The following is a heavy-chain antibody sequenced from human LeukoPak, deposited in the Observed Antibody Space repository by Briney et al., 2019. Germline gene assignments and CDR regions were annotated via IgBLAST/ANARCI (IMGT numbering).Heavy chain of an antibody. CDR1: GFTFSPDG. CDR2: ISFDGTNK. Sequence: PGGSLRLSCAASGFTFSPDGMHWVRQAPGKGLEWVAVISFDGTNKYYADSVKGRFTISRDNSKNTLYLQMNSLRAADTAVYYCAKVALGGETGTDYSDYWGQGTRVIVSS. CDR3: AKVALGGETGTDYSDY. J-gene: IGHJ4*02. D-gene: IGHD3-16*01. V-gene: IGHV3-30*18.